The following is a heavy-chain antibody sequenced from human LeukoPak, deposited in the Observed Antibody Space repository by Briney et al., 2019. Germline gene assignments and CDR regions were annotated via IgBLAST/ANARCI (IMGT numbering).Heavy chain of an antibody. CDR3: ARLLSYDVLTGYNIEDY. J-gene: IGHJ4*02. CDR2: IHQSGST. D-gene: IGHD3-9*01. V-gene: IGHV4-34*01. CDR1: GGSVSGNQ. Sequence: SETLSLTCAVYGGSVSGNQWSWIRQPPGKGLEWIAEIHQSGSTTYNPTLKRRVTISADTSKNQFSLRLSSVTAADTAVYYCARLLSYDVLTGYNIEDYWGQRTLVTVSS.